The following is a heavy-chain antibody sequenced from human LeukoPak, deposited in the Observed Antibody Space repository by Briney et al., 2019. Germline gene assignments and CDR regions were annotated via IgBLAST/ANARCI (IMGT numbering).Heavy chain of an antibody. Sequence: GGSLRLSCAASGFTFSSDGMHWVRQAPGKGLEWLTFISYDANTKYYSDCVRGRFTVYRDNSKNPMYLQMNSLRPEDTAMYYCAKDRASSWSLDYWGQGNLVTVSS. CDR1: GFTFSSDG. CDR2: ISYDANTK. D-gene: IGHD6-13*01. CDR3: AKDRASSWSLDY. V-gene: IGHV3-30*18. J-gene: IGHJ4*02.